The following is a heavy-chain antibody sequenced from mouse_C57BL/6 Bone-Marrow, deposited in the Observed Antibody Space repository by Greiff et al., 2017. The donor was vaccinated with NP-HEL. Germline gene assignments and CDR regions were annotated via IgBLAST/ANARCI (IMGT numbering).Heavy chain of an antibody. CDR2: IHPNSGST. CDR3: ARNVYGLFDY. D-gene: IGHD1-1*01. CDR1: GYTFTSYW. J-gene: IGHJ2*01. Sequence: QVQLQQPGAELVKPGASVKLSCKASGYTFTSYWMHWVKQRPGQGLEWIGMIHPNSGSTNYNEKFKSKATMTVDKSSSTAYMQLSSLTSEDSAVYYCARNVYGLFDYWGQGTTLTVSS. V-gene: IGHV1-64*01.